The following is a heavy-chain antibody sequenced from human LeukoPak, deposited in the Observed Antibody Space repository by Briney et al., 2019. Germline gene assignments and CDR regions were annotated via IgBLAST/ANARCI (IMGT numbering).Heavy chain of an antibody. CDR2: IIPILGIA. V-gene: IGHV1-69*04. CDR3: ARDFVVVTAGFDY. D-gene: IGHD2-21*02. CDR1: VGTFINYA. Sequence: SVTVSFKASVGTFINYAISWVGQARGQGLEWMGRIIPILGIANYAQKFQGRVTIPADKSTGTAYMELSSLRSEDTAVYYCARDFVVVTAGFDYWGQGTLVTVSS. J-gene: IGHJ4*02.